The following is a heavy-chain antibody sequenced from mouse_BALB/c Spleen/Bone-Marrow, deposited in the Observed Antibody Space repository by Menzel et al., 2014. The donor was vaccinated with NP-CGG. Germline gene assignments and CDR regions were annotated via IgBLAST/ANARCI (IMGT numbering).Heavy chain of an antibody. D-gene: IGHD2-4*01. CDR3: THDYDYYAMNY. J-gene: IGHJ4*01. Sequence: EVQLQQSGTVLARPGASVKMSCKASGYTFTSYWMHWVKQRPGQGLEWIGAIYPGNSDTSYNQKFKGKAKLTAVTSTSTAYMELSSLTNEDSAVYYCTHDYDYYAMNYWSQGTSVTVSS. CDR2: IYPGNSDT. V-gene: IGHV1-5*01. CDR1: GYTFTSYW.